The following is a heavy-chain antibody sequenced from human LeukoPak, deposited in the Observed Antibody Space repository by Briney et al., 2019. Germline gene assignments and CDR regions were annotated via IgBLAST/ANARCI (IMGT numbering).Heavy chain of an antibody. CDR2: IIGSGGST. V-gene: IGHV3-23*01. CDR1: GFTFSISA. D-gene: IGHD3-10*01. Sequence: RRSLRLSCAASGFTFSISAMNWVRQAPGKGLEWVSAIIGSGGSTYYADSVKGRFTVSRDNSKNTLYLQMNSLRAEDTAVYYCARGGYYGSGRQYFDYWGQGTLVTVSS. CDR3: ARGGYYGSGRQYFDY. J-gene: IGHJ4*02.